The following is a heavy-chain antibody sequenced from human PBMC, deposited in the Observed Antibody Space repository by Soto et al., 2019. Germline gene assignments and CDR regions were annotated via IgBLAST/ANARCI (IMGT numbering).Heavy chain of an antibody. V-gene: IGHV3-33*01. CDR3: ARDDDYGANGFDY. Sequence: QVQLVESGGGVVQPGRSLRLSCAASGFTFSRYGMHWVRQAPGKGLEWVAVILDDGSDQNYADSVKGRFTISRDNSKNRLSLQMNSLRAEDTAVYYCARDDDYGANGFDYWGQGTVVTVSS. CDR1: GFTFSRYG. J-gene: IGHJ4*02. CDR2: ILDDGSDQ. D-gene: IGHD4-17*01.